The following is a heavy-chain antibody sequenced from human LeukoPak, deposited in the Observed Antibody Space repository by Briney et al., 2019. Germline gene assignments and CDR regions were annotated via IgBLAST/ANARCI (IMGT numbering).Heavy chain of an antibody. D-gene: IGHD2-2*01. CDR1: GFTFSSYG. CDR2: IRYDGSNK. J-gene: IGHJ3*02. Sequence: PGGSLRLSCAASGFTFSSYGMHWVRQAPGKGLEWVAFIRYDGSNKYYADSVKGRFTISRDNSKNTLYLQMNSLRAEDTAVYYCAKDPRGYCSSTSCYDDAFDIWGQGTMVTVSS. CDR3: AKDPRGYCSSTSCYDDAFDI. V-gene: IGHV3-30*02.